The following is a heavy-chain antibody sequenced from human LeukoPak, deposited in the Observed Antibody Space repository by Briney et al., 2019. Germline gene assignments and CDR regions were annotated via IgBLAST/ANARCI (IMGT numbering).Heavy chain of an antibody. CDR2: IGYVGDTT. CDR3: AKDGHYCTATTCYSGWFDA. V-gene: IGHV3-43*01. Sequence: HPRGSLRPSCEASGFSFDEYTMHWVRQAPGKGLEWVSLIGYVGDTTYYADSVRGRFTVSRDNSKNSLFLQMSSLRTDDTGFYYCAKDGHYCTATTCYSGWFDAWGQGTLVTVSS. CDR1: GFSFDEYT. J-gene: IGHJ5*02. D-gene: IGHD1/OR15-1a*01.